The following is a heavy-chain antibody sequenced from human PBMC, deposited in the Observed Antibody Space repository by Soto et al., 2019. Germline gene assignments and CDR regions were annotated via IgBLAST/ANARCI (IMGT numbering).Heavy chain of an antibody. D-gene: IGHD2-2*01. V-gene: IGHV4-30-4*01. Sequence: QVQLQEAGPGLVKPSQTLALTCIVSGDSISSGDYYWTWIRQPPGKGLEWIGYMSSSGSTYYNPYLKSRITISLDASENQFSLKMSSVIAADTAVYYCGRGYHRLSLDSWVQGTLVTVSS. CDR2: MSSSGST. CDR1: GDSISSGDYY. CDR3: GRGYHRLSLDS. J-gene: IGHJ4*02.